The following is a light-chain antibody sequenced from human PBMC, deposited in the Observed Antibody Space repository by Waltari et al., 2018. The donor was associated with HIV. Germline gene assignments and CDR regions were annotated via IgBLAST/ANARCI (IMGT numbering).Light chain of an antibody. CDR1: QNINSN. J-gene: IGKJ2*01. V-gene: IGKV3-15*01. Sequence: EIVMTQSPATLSVSPGERATLSCRASQNINSNLDWYQQKPGQAPRLLIYGASTRATGIPARFSGSGSGTEFTLTISSLQSEDFAVFYCQHYHNWPPYTFGQGTKLEIK. CDR2: GAS. CDR3: QHYHNWPPYT.